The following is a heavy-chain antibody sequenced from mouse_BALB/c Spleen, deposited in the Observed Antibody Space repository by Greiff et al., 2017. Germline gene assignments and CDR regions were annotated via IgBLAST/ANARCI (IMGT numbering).Heavy chain of an antibody. Sequence: VKLQESGAELARPGASVKLSCKASGYTFTSYWMQWVKQRPGQGLEWIGAIYPGDGDTRYTQKFKGKATLTADKSSSTAYMQLSSLASEDSAVYYCARWAYWYFDVWGAGTTVTVSS. D-gene: IGHD2-3*01. J-gene: IGHJ1*01. CDR1: GYTFTSYW. CDR2: IYPGDGDT. V-gene: IGHV1-87*01. CDR3: ARWAYWYFDV.